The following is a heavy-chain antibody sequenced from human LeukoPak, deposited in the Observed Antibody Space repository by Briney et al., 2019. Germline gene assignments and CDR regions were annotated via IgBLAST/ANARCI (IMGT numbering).Heavy chain of an antibody. CDR2: IKQDGSEK. D-gene: IGHD6-19*01. CDR1: GFTFSSYW. Sequence: GGSLRLSCAASGFTFSSYWMSWVRQAPGKGLEWVANIKQDGSEKYYVDSVKGRFTISRDNAKNSLCLQMNSLRAEDTAVYYCALLAVAGKNYFDYWGRGTLVTVSS. J-gene: IGHJ4*02. CDR3: ALLAVAGKNYFDY. V-gene: IGHV3-7*01.